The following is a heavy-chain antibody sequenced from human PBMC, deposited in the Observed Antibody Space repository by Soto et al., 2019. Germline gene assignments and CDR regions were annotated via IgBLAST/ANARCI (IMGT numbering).Heavy chain of an antibody. CDR3: ARLRLYYYYMDV. D-gene: IGHD6-25*01. J-gene: IGHJ6*03. CDR1: GGSISSYY. V-gene: IGHV4-59*08. CDR2: IYYSGST. Sequence: SETLSLTCTVSGGSISSYYWSWIRQPPGKGLEWIGYIYYSGSTNYNPSLKSRVTISVDTSKNHFSLRLSSVTAADTAVYYCARLRLYYYYMDVWGKGTTVTVSS.